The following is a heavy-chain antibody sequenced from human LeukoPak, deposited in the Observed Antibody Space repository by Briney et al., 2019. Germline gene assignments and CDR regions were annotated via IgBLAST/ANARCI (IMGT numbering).Heavy chain of an antibody. Sequence: PGGSLRLSCAASGFTFSSYAMSWVRQAPGKGLEWVSAISGSGGSTYYADSVRGRFTISRDNAKNSLYLQMNSLRAEDTAFYYCAKDIDSSWPPQFFDYWGQGTLVTVSS. CDR1: GFTFSSYA. CDR2: ISGSGGST. J-gene: IGHJ4*02. V-gene: IGHV3-23*01. CDR3: AKDIDSSWPPQFFDY. D-gene: IGHD1-26*01.